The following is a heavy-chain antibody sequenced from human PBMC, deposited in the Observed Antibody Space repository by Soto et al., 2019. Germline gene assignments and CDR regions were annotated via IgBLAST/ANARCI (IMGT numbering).Heavy chain of an antibody. CDR3: AKDLREMATIRPDY. CDR1: GFTFSSFG. V-gene: IGHV3-30*18. Sequence: QVQLVESGGGVVQPGRSLRLSCAASGFTFSSFGIHWVRQAPGKGLEWVAVISYDGIDKNYADSVKGRFTISRENSKNMVYPQTNSLRAEDTAVYYCAKDLREMATIRPDYWGQGILVTVSS. D-gene: IGHD5-12*01. J-gene: IGHJ4*02. CDR2: ISYDGIDK.